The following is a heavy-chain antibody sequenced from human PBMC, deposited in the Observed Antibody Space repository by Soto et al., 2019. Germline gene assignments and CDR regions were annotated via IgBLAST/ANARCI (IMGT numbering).Heavy chain of an antibody. Sequence: QVQLRESGPGLVKPSQTLSLTCTVSGGSINSGGYYWNWIRQHPGKGVEWIGYMYYSGSSYYNPFPRIRVIISADTSENHFSLKLSSVTAADTAVYFCARGYRQSGYSSSWVFDYWGQGTLVNVSS. V-gene: IGHV4-31*03. CDR2: MYYSGSS. J-gene: IGHJ4*02. CDR3: ARGYRQSGYSSSWVFDY. CDR1: GGSINSGGYY. D-gene: IGHD6-13*01.